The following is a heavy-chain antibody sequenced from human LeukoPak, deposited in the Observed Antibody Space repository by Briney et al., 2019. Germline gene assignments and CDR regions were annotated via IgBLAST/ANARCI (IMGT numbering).Heavy chain of an antibody. CDR2: IGPSSTTI. CDR1: GFTFSSYS. J-gene: IGHJ5*02. CDR3: AKGQLGIQSSKWFDP. V-gene: IGHV3-48*01. Sequence: GGSLRPSCAASGFTFSSYSMNWVRQAPGKGLEWVSYIGPSSTTIYYADSVKGRFTISRDDAKNTLYLQMDSLRPEDTAVYYCAKGQLGIQSSKWFDPWGQGTLVTVSS. D-gene: IGHD7-27*01.